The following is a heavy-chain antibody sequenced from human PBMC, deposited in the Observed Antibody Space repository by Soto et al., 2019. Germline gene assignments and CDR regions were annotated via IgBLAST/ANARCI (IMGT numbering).Heavy chain of an antibody. D-gene: IGHD1-26*01. CDR3: ARVSGSYFAPITWAHPTTIDY. V-gene: IGHV1-18*01. Sequence: GASVKVSCKASGYTFTSYGISWVRQAPGQGLEWMGWISAYNGNTNYAQKLQGRVTMTTDTSTSTAYMELRSLRSDDTAVYYCARVSGSYFAPITWAHPTTIDYWGQGTLVTVSS. J-gene: IGHJ4*02. CDR2: ISAYNGNT. CDR1: GYTFTSYG.